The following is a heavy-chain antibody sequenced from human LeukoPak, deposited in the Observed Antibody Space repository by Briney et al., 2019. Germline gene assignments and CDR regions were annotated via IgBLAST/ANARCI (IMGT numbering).Heavy chain of an antibody. V-gene: IGHV3-21*04. CDR1: GFTFSSYS. D-gene: IGHD4-17*01. Sequence: GGSLRLSCAASGFTFSSYSMNWVRQAPGKGLEWVSSISSRSTYIYYADSVKGRFTISRDNSKNTLYLQMNSLRAEDTAVYYCAKDLDVYGDYEYYFDYWGQGTLVTVSS. CDR3: AKDLDVYGDYEYYFDY. J-gene: IGHJ4*02. CDR2: ISSRSTYI.